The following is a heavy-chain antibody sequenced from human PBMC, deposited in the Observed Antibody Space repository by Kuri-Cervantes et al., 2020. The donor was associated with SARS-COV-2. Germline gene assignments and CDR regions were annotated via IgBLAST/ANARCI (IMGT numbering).Heavy chain of an antibody. CDR2: ISSSSSYI. CDR1: GFTFSSYS. Sequence: GESLKISCAASGFTFSSYSMNWVRQAPGKGLEWVSSISSSSSYIYYADSVKGRCTISRDNAKNTLYLQMNSLRAEDTAVYYCASGRLGEQLVDGMDVWGQGTTVTVSS. J-gene: IGHJ6*02. V-gene: IGHV3-21*01. CDR3: ASGRLGEQLVDGMDV. D-gene: IGHD6-6*01.